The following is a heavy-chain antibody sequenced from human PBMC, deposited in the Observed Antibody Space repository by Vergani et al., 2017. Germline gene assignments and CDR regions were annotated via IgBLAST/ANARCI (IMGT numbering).Heavy chain of an antibody. V-gene: IGHV3-33*01. D-gene: IGHD1-14*01. J-gene: IGHJ5*02. CDR2: TWYVGNNK. CDR3: ARDLRLLYNRFDP. Sequence: QVQLVESGGGVVQPGRSLRLSCAASGFTFNQYGMHWVRQAPGKGLEWVAVTWYVGNNKQYADTVKGRFTISRDKSESTMYLQMNRLRDEDTVVYYCARDLRLLYNRFDPWGQGTLVTVSS. CDR1: GFTFNQYG.